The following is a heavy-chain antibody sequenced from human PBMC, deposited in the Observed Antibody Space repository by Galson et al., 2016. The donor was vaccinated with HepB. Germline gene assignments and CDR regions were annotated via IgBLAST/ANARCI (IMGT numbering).Heavy chain of an antibody. D-gene: IGHD6-13*01. V-gene: IGHV1-8*01. CDR3: AGSGIAAEDGLDV. CDR2: MDPNSDNT. Sequence: SVKVSCKASGFTFISYDINWVRQASGQGLEWMAWMDPNSDNTGFAQKLQGRVTMTRDTSTSTVYMELSSLRSEDTAVYYCAGSGIAAEDGLDVWGQGTTVTVSS. CDR1: GFTFISYD. J-gene: IGHJ6*02.